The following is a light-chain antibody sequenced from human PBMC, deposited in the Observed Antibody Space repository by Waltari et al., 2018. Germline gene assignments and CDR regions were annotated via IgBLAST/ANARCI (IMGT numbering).Light chain of an antibody. Sequence: DIVMTQSPDSLAVSLGERATINCTSSQNILYSYNNKNYLAWFQQKPGQPPKLLIYSASTRESGVPERFSGSGSGTDFTLTINSLQAEDVAVYYCQQYYSAPITFGQGTRLEIK. V-gene: IGKV4-1*01. CDR2: SAS. J-gene: IGKJ5*01. CDR1: QNILYSYNNKNY. CDR3: QQYYSAPIT.